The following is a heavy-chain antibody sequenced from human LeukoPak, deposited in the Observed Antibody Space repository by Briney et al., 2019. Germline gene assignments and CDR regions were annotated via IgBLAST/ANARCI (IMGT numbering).Heavy chain of an antibody. V-gene: IGHV4-59*11. CDR3: ARGPGSSGYCSTTICYTDAFDV. D-gene: IGHD2-2*02. CDR1: GGSISSHY. J-gene: IGHJ3*01. CDR2: IYYTGST. Sequence: IPSETLSLTCTVSGGSISSHYWSWIRQPPGKGLEWIAYIYYTGSTNYKPSLRSRVTISVDTSKNQFSLKLNSATAADTAMYYCARGPGSSGYCSTTICYTDAFDVWGQGIMVTVSS.